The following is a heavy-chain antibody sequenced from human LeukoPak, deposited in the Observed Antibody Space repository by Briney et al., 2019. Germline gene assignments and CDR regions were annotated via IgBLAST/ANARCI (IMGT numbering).Heavy chain of an antibody. J-gene: IGHJ4*02. CDR2: ISSNGGST. Sequence: GGSLRLSCAASGFTFSSYAMHWVRQAPGKGLEYVSAISSNGGSTYYANSVKGRFTISRDNSKNTLYLQMGSLRAEDMAVYYCARGRRNGYWGQGTLVTVSS. V-gene: IGHV3-64*01. CDR3: ARGRRNGY. D-gene: IGHD1-14*01. CDR1: GFTFSSYA.